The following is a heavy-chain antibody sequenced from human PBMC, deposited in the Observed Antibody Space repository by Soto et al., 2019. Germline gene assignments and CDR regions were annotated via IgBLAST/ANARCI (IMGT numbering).Heavy chain of an antibody. D-gene: IGHD3-9*01. J-gene: IGHJ6*03. Sequence: GGSLRLSCAASGFTFSGYSMNWVRQAPGKGLEWVSSISSSSSYIYYADSVKGRFTISRDNAKNSLYLQMNSLRAEDTAVYYCARRYLYDILTGGPYYYYMDVWGKGTTVTVSS. CDR3: ARRYLYDILTGGPYYYYMDV. CDR1: GFTFSGYS. CDR2: ISSSSSYI. V-gene: IGHV3-21*01.